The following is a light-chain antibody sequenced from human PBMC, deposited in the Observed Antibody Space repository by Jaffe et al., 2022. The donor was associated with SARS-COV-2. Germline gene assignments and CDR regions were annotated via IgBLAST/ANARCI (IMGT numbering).Light chain of an antibody. J-gene: IGKJ4*01. CDR2: AAS. CDR3: QQSYNTPT. CDR1: QSISSY. V-gene: IGKV1-39*01. Sequence: DIQMTQSPSSLSASVGDRVTITCRASQSISSYLYWYQQKPGKAPKLLIYAASSLQSGIPSRFSGSGSGTDFTLTISSLQPEDFATYYCQQSYNTPTFGGGTNVEIK.